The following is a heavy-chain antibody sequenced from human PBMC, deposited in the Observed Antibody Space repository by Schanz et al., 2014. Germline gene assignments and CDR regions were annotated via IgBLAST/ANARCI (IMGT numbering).Heavy chain of an antibody. CDR1: GFTFSSYG. J-gene: IGHJ4*02. V-gene: IGHV3-30*18. CDR2: ISYDGSNK. Sequence: QVQLVESGGGVVQPGRSLRLSCAASGFTFSSYGMHWVRQAPGKGLEWVAVISYDGSNKYYADSVKGRFTISRDNSKNTLYLQMNSLRAEDTAVYYCAKELIAAALTFDYWGQGTLVTVSS. CDR3: AKELIAAALTFDY. D-gene: IGHD6-13*01.